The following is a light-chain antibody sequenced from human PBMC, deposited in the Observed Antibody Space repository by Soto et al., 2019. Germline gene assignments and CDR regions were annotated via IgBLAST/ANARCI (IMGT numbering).Light chain of an antibody. CDR1: LRIGTY. V-gene: IGKV1-39*01. CDR3: QQYYSFPLP. CDR2: AAS. J-gene: IGKJ1*01. Sequence: IQVTQSPSSLSASMGDRVTIICRPSLRIGTYLNWFQQKPGKAPKILIYAASSLHSGVPSRFSGSGSGTDFTLTISCLQSEDFATYYCQQYYSFPLPFGQGSNVDVK.